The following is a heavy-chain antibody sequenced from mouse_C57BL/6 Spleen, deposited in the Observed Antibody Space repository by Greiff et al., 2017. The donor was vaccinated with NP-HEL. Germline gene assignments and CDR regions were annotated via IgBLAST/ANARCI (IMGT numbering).Heavy chain of an antibody. CDR2: IYPRSGNT. CDR3: AKRDYYGSSCRYFDV. J-gene: IGHJ1*03. CDR1: GYTFTSYG. Sequence: QVQLQQSGAELARPGASVKLSCKASGYTFTSYGISWVKQRTGQGLEWIGEIYPRSGNTYYNEKFKGKATLTADKSSSTAYMELRSLTSENSAVYFCAKRDYYGSSCRYFDVWGTGTTVTVSS. D-gene: IGHD1-1*01. V-gene: IGHV1-81*01.